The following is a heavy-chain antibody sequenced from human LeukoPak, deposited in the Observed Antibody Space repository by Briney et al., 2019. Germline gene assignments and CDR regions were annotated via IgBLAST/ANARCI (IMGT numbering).Heavy chain of an antibody. V-gene: IGHV3-23*01. CDR2: IGGSGGVT. D-gene: IGHD3-22*01. CDR3: ARRVVIKGIDY. J-gene: IGHJ4*02. Sequence: GGSLRLFCAVPGMSLSNYGMSRVRQALGKGLGWVAGIGGSGGVTNYADSVKGRFPISSDNAKHSLYLQMNSLRAEDTAVYYCARRVVIKGIDYWGRGTLVTVSS. CDR1: GMSLSNYG.